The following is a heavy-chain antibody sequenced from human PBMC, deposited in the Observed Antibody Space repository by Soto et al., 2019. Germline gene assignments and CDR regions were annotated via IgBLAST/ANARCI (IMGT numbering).Heavy chain of an antibody. Sequence: GASVKVSCKASGGTFSSYAISWVRQAPGQGLEWMGGIIPIFGTANYAQKFQGRVTITADKSTSTAYMELSSLRSEDTAVYYCARDLLGDIVVVPAAPPPPHLSSAVAPGYYYGMDVWGQGTTVTVSS. CDR2: IIPIFGTA. CDR1: GGTFSSYA. V-gene: IGHV1-69*06. D-gene: IGHD2-2*01. J-gene: IGHJ6*02. CDR3: ARDLLGDIVVVPAAPPPPHLSSAVAPGYYYGMDV.